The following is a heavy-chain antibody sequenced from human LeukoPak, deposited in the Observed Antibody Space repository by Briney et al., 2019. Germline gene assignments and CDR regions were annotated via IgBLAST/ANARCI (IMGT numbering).Heavy chain of an antibody. V-gene: IGHV4-59*01. CDR2: IYYSGST. CDR1: GGSISSYY. Sequence: SETLSLTCTVSGGSISSYYWSWIRQPPGKGLEWIGYIYYSGSTNYNPSLKSRVTISVDTSKNQFSLKLSSVTAADTAVYYCAKFTHDYSNYYYFDYWGQGTLVTVSS. J-gene: IGHJ4*02. D-gene: IGHD4-11*01. CDR3: AKFTHDYSNYYYFDY.